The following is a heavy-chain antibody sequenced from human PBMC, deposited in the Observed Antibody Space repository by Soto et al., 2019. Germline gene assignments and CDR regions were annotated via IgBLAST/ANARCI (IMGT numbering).Heavy chain of an antibody. D-gene: IGHD1-26*01. Sequence: EVQLVESGGGLVHLGGSRRLSCAASGFTFSSYWMTWVRQATGKGLEWVANIKHDGSEKYYVDSVKGRFTISRDNARNSVFLEMNSLRAEDTAVYSCVRDRSGSYLEGFDYWGQGTLVTVSS. V-gene: IGHV3-7*01. J-gene: IGHJ4*02. CDR1: GFTFSSYW. CDR3: VRDRSGSYLEGFDY. CDR2: IKHDGSEK.